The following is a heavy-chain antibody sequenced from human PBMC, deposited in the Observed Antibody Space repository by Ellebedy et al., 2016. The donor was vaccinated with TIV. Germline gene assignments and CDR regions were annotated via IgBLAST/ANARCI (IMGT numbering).Heavy chain of an antibody. Sequence: SETLSLTCTVSGGSISSSSYYWGWIRQPPGKGLEWIGSIYYSGSTYYNPSLKSRVTISVDTSKNQFSLKLSSVTAADTAVYYCARSLYYYDTFDYWGRGTLVTVSS. V-gene: IGHV4-39*07. J-gene: IGHJ4*02. CDR1: GGSISSSSYY. CDR2: IYYSGST. CDR3: ARSLYYYDTFDY. D-gene: IGHD3-22*01.